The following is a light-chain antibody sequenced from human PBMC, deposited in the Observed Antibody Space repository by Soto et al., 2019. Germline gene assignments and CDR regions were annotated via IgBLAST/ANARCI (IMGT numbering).Light chain of an antibody. CDR2: DAS. J-gene: IGKJ4*01. V-gene: IGKV1-5*01. CDR3: QQYDNYPLT. Sequence: DIQTTQSPSTLSASVGDRVTITCRASQSVRSWLAWYQQTPGAAHKLLIFDASRLESGVPSRFSGSASGTEFTLTISSLQPDDFATYYCQQYDNYPLTFGGGTKVDNK. CDR1: QSVRSW.